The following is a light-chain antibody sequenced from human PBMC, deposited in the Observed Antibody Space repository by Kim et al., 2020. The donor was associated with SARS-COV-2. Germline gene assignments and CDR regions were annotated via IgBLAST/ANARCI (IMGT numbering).Light chain of an antibody. CDR2: DAS. Sequence: DIQMTQSPSSLSASVGDRVTITCQASQDIDNYLNWYQQKPGKAPKLLIYDASNLETGVPSRFSGSGSGTDFTFTISSLQPEDIATYYCQQYDNLPYTFGQGTKLEI. J-gene: IGKJ2*01. V-gene: IGKV1-33*01. CDR1: QDIDNY. CDR3: QQYDNLPYT.